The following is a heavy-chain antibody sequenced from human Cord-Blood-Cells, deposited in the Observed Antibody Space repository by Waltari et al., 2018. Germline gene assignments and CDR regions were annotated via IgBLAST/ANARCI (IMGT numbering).Heavy chain of an antibody. D-gene: IGHD3-3*01. Sequence: QVQLVQSGAEVKKPGSSVKVSCKASGGTFSSYAISWVRQAPGQGLEWMGRIIPILGTANYAQKFQGRVTITAEKSTSTAYMELSSLRSEDTAVYYCARIYDFWSGYYYYYYMDVWGKGTTVTVSS. CDR1: GGTFSSYA. V-gene: IGHV1-69*09. CDR2: IIPILGTA. J-gene: IGHJ6*03. CDR3: ARIYDFWSGYYYYYYMDV.